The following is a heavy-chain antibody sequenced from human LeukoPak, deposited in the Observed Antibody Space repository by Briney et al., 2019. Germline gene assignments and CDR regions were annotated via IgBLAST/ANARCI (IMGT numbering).Heavy chain of an antibody. Sequence: ASVKVSCKASGYTFTSYDINWVRQATGQGLEWMGWMNPSSGNTGYAQKFQGRVTMTRNTSISTAYMELSSLRSEDTAVYYCARGGVGATNFDYWGQGTLVTVSS. CDR1: GYTFTSYD. CDR3: ARGGVGATNFDY. J-gene: IGHJ4*02. D-gene: IGHD1-26*01. CDR2: MNPSSGNT. V-gene: IGHV1-8*01.